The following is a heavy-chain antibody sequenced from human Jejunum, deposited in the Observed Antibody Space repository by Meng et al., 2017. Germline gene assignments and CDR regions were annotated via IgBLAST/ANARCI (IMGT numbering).Heavy chain of an antibody. CDR2: ITSGGTT. Sequence: GESLKISCAASGFIFSNYAMSWVRQAPGRGLEWVSIITSGGTTYYEDSVKGRFTISRDNLKSMLYLQMNSLRAEDTAIYSCAKDRSVRGVIDSQDSWGQGTLVTVSS. D-gene: IGHD3-10*01. J-gene: IGHJ4*02. CDR1: GFIFSNYA. V-gene: IGHV3-23*01. CDR3: AKDRSVRGVIDSQDS.